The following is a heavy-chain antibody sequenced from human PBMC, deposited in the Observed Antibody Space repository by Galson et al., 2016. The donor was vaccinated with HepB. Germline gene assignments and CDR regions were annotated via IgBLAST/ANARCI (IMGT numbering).Heavy chain of an antibody. D-gene: IGHD2-2*01. CDR2: IIPMFGIA. Sequence: SVKVSCKASGGTFSNYAFSWVRQAPGQGLEWMGGIIPMFGIAKYAQKFLGRVTITADESTSTAYMDLSSLRSDDTAMFYCAKSVQVLTRSYYFDSWGQGTLVTVSS. CDR3: AKSVQVLTRSYYFDS. CDR1: GGTFSNYA. V-gene: IGHV1-69*13. J-gene: IGHJ4*02.